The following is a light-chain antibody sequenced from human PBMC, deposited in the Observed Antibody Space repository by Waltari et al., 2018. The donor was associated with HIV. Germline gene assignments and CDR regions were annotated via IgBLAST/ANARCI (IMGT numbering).Light chain of an antibody. CDR1: QSVSSN. CDR3: QQYNNWPPGT. V-gene: IGKV3-15*01. Sequence: EIVMTQSPATLSVSPGERATLSCRASQSVSSNLAWYQQQPGQAPRLLIYDASTRATGIPARFSGSGSGKYVTLTISSLQSEDFAVYYCQQYNNWPPGTFGQGAKLEIK. CDR2: DAS. J-gene: IGKJ2*01.